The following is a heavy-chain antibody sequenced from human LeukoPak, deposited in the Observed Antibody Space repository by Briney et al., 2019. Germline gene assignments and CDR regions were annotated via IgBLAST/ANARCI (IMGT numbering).Heavy chain of an antibody. J-gene: IGHJ6*04. CDR3: ATRYCSIAACRASSYKCMDD. V-gene: IGHV3-7*01. CDR1: GFTFSDNW. D-gene: IGHD2-2*01. CDR2: INQDGGGR. Sequence: GGSLRLSCAASGFTFSDNWMTWVRQAPGKGLEWVANINQDGGGRYYVDSVQGRFIISRDNAQNSVQLQMNSLRAEDTAVYYCATRYCSIAACRASSYKCMDDWGKGTTVIVSS.